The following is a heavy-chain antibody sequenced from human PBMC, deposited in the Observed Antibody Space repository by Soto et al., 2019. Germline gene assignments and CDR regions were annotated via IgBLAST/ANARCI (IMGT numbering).Heavy chain of an antibody. D-gene: IGHD3-10*01. V-gene: IGHV3-66*01. CDR3: ARDMVRGMDV. J-gene: IGHJ6*02. CDR2: IYSGGST. CDR1: GFTFSRHT. Sequence: SGGSLRLSCAASGFTFSRHTMHWVRQAPGKGLEWVSVIYSGGSTYYADSVKGRFTISRDNSKNTLYLQMNSLRAEDTAVYYCARDMVRGMDVWGQGTTVTVSS.